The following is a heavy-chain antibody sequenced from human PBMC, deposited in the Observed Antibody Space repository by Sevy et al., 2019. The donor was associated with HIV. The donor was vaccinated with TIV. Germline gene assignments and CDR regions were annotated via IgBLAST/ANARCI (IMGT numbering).Heavy chain of an antibody. J-gene: IGHJ6*02. Sequence: GGSLRLSCAASGFTFSSYGMHWVRQAPGKGLEWVAVISYDGSNKYYADSVKSRFTISRDNSKNTLYLQMNSLRAEDTAVYYCAKDVVRSITMIVSYYYYYGMDVWGQGTTVTVSS. V-gene: IGHV3-30*18. CDR3: AKDVVRSITMIVSYYYYYGMDV. D-gene: IGHD3-22*01. CDR2: ISYDGSNK. CDR1: GFTFSSYG.